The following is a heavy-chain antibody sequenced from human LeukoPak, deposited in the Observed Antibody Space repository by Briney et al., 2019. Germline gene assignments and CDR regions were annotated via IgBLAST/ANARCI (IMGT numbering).Heavy chain of an antibody. CDR1: GFTFSSYA. CDR2: ISYDGSNK. Sequence: GGSLRLSCAASGFTFSSYAMSWVRQAPGKGLEWVAVISYDGSNKYYADSVKGRFTISRDNSKNTLYLQMNSLRAEDTAVYYCARVHLGYCSSTSCYRSYYYYGMDVWGQGTTVTVSS. J-gene: IGHJ6*02. D-gene: IGHD2-2*01. CDR3: ARVHLGYCSSTSCYRSYYYYGMDV. V-gene: IGHV3-30-3*01.